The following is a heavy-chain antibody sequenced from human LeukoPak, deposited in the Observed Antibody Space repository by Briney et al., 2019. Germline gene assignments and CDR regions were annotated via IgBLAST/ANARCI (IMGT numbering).Heavy chain of an antibody. Sequence: GASVKVSCKASGYTFTSYGISWVRQAPGQGLEWMGWISDYNGNTNYAQKLQGRVTMTTDTSTSTAYMELRSLRSDDTAVYYCARDRLLWFGEPDAFDIWGQGTMVTVSS. V-gene: IGHV1-18*01. J-gene: IGHJ3*02. D-gene: IGHD3-10*01. CDR3: ARDRLLWFGEPDAFDI. CDR2: ISDYNGNT. CDR1: GYTFTSYG.